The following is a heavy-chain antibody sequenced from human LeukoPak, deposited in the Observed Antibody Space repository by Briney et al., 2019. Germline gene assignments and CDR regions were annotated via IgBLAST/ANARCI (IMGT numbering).Heavy chain of an antibody. CDR1: GGSISSYY. CDR3: ARRGSLSYYYYMDV. CDR2: IYTSGST. V-gene: IGHV4-4*09. J-gene: IGHJ6*03. Sequence: PSETLSLTCTVSGGSISSYYWSWIRQPPGKGLEWIGYIYTSGSTNYNPSLKSRVTISVDTSKNQFSLKLSSVTAADTAVYYCARRGSLSYYYYMDVWGKGTTVTVSS. D-gene: IGHD6-13*01.